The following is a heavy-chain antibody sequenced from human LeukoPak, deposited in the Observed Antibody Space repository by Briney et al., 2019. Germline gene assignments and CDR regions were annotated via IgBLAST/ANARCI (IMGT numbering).Heavy chain of an antibody. CDR2: IHRDGSER. Sequence: PGGSLRLSCAASGFTFSNYWMTWVRQAPGKGLEWVATIHRDGSERYYVDAVKGRFTISRDDAKSSLYLQMNSLRAEDTAVYYCARRNAMDVWGQGATVIVFS. V-gene: IGHV3-7*03. CDR3: ARRNAMDV. J-gene: IGHJ6*02. CDR1: GFTFSNYW.